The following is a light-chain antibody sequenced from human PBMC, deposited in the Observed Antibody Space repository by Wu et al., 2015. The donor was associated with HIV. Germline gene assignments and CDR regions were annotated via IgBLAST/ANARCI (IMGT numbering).Light chain of an antibody. CDR2: KAS. CDR1: QSISSW. V-gene: IGKV1-5*03. Sequence: DIQMTQSPSTLSASVGDRVTITCRASQSISSWLAWYQQKPGKAPKLLIYKASSLESGVPSRFSGSGSGTEFTLTISSLQPEDFATYYCQQYNRLCTFGPGTKVEXK. J-gene: IGKJ3*01. CDR3: QQYNRLCT.